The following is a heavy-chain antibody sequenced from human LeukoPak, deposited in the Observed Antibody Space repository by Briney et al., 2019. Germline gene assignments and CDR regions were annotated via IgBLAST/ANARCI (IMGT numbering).Heavy chain of an antibody. D-gene: IGHD5-24*01. CDR3: ATERWLQDYYYYGMDV. CDR2: ISGSGGST. CDR1: GFTFSSYA. V-gene: IGHV3-23*01. J-gene: IGHJ6*02. Sequence: GGSLRLSCAASGFTFSSYAMSWVRQAPGKGLEWVSAISGSGGSTYYADSVKGRFTISRDNSKNTLYLQMNSLRAEDTAVYYCATERWLQDYYYYGMDVWGQGTTVTVSS.